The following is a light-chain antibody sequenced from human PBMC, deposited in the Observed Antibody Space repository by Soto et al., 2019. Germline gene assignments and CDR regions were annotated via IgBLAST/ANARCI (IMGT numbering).Light chain of an antibody. CDR2: GIS. Sequence: QSALTQPASVSGAPGQSVTISCTGSSTNVGGDHDVHWYQQLPGKAPKLIIYGISNRPSGVPNRFSGSKSGTTASLTISGLQAEDEADYYCKSYDSSMRRVFGGGTKLTVL. V-gene: IGLV1-40*01. CDR1: STNVGGDHD. CDR3: KSYDSSMRRV. J-gene: IGLJ2*01.